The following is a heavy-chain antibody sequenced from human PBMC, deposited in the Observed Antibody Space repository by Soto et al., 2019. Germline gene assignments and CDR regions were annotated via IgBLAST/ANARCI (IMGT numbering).Heavy chain of an antibody. V-gene: IGHV4-61*01. J-gene: IGHJ5*02. CDR3: AGALSGNYGHGYDS. CDR2: VFYSGST. D-gene: IGHD3-22*01. CDR1: GGSVNSGSYY. Sequence: QVQLQESGPGVVKPSETLSLTCSVSGGSVNSGSYYWSWIRQPPGKVLEWIGYVFYSGSTRYNPSLESRVTLSQDTSKTQFSLKLGSVTAADTAVYYCAGALSGNYGHGYDSWGQGTLVSVSS.